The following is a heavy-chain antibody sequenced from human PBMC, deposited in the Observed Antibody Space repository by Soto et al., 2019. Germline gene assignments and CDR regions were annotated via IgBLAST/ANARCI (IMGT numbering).Heavy chain of an antibody. CDR1: GFTFSWNG. V-gene: IGHV3-30-3*01. Sequence: PGGSLRLSCAASGFTFSWNGMHWVRQAPGKGLEWVAVISNAGTEEYYADSVKGRFTISRDNSKSTVFLQMNSLTVEDTAVYYCARRYCSGGSCFFGMDVWGQGTTVTVSS. D-gene: IGHD2-15*01. J-gene: IGHJ6*02. CDR3: ARRYCSGGSCFFGMDV. CDR2: ISNAGTEE.